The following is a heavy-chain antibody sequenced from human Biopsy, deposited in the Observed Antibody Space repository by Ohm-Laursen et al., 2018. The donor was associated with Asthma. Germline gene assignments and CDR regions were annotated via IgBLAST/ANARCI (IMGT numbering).Heavy chain of an antibody. D-gene: IGHD1-26*01. Sequence: LSLTCAASGFTFSNYGMHWVRQAPGKGLEWVAVISFDGSNKYYADFVKGRFTISRDNSRNTLHLQMNSLRAEDTAVYYCAKDVFPGWELRRGPDYWGQGTLVTVSA. CDR3: AKDVFPGWELRRGPDY. CDR2: ISFDGSNK. CDR1: GFTFSNYG. J-gene: IGHJ4*02. V-gene: IGHV3-30*18.